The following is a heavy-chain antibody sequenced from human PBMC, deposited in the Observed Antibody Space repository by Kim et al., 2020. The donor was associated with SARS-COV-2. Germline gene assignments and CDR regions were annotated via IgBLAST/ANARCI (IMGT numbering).Heavy chain of an antibody. V-gene: IGHV3-64D*06. D-gene: IGHD3-10*01. J-gene: IGHJ6*04. CDR2: LSSNGGST. Sequence: GGSLRLSCSASGFTFSSYAMHWVRQAPGKGLEYVSALSSNGGSTYYADSVKGRFTISRDNSKNTLYLQMSSLRAEDTAVYYCVVNYGSGYYYYGMDVWGEGTTVTVSS. CDR1: GFTFSSYA. CDR3: VVNYGSGYYYYGMDV.